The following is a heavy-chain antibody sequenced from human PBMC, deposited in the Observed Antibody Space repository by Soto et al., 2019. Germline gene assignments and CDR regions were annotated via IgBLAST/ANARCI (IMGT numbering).Heavy chain of an antibody. CDR1: GGSFSGYY. CDR2: IYTSGST. J-gene: IGHJ4*02. V-gene: IGHV4-59*10. CDR3: ARGIVATKYYFDY. Sequence: SETLSLTCAVYGGSFSGYYWSWIRQPAGKGLEWIGRIYTSGSTNYNPSLKSRVTMSVDTSKNQFSLKLSPVTAADTAVYYCARGIVATKYYFDYWGQGTLVTVSS. D-gene: IGHD5-12*01.